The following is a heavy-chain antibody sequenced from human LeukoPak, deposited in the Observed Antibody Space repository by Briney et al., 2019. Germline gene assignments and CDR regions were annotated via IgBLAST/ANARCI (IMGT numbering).Heavy chain of an antibody. J-gene: IGHJ4*02. V-gene: IGHV3-23*01. D-gene: IGHD3-10*01. CDR3: AKADRGWGVITKD. CDR2: IGGSGDFT. Sequence: AGGSLRLSCAASGFTFSTYAMSLVRQAPGKGLEWVSAIGGSGDFTYYAEYVRGRFTISRDNSKKTLYLQMNSLRAEDTAVYYCAKADRGWGVITKDWGQGTLVTVSS. CDR1: GFTFSTYA.